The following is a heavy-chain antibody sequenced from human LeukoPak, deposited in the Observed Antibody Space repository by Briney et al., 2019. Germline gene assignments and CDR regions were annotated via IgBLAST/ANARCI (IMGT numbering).Heavy chain of an antibody. V-gene: IGHV4-4*02. J-gene: IGHJ5*02. Sequence: SETLSLTCAVSGGSISSSNWWSWVHQPPGKGLEWIGYISYSGSTNYNPSLKSRVTISVDTSKNQFSLKLRSVTTADTAVYYCARALLRPWFDPWGQGTLVTVSS. CDR2: ISYSGST. CDR3: ARALLRPWFDP. CDR1: GGSISSSNW. D-gene: IGHD3-16*01.